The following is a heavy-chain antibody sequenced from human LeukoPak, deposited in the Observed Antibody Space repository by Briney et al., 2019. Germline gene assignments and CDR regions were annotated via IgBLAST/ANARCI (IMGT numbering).Heavy chain of an antibody. V-gene: IGHV1-18*01. CDR2: ISAYNGNT. CDR1: GYTFTSYG. J-gene: IGHJ4*02. D-gene: IGHD6-13*01. Sequence: ASVKVSCKASGYTFTSYGISWVRQAPGQGLEWMGWISAYNGNTNYAQKLQGRVTMTTDTSTSTAYMELRSLRSDDTAVYYCAGGIAAAGIGTGSGTPLSSTGFDYWGQGTLVTVSS. CDR3: AGGIAAAGIGTGSGTPLSSTGFDY.